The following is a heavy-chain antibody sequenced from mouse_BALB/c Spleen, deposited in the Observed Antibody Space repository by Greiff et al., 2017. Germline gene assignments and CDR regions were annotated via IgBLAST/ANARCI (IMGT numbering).Heavy chain of an antibody. CDR3: ATLYDGYYGSMDY. CDR1: GYTFTSYW. J-gene: IGHJ4*01. D-gene: IGHD2-3*01. Sequence: VQLQESGAELARPGASVKLSCKASGYTFTSYWMQWVKQRPGQGLEWIGAIYPGDGDTRYTQKFKGKATLTADKSSSTAYMQLSSLASEDSAVYYCATLYDGYYGSMDYWGQGTSVTVSS. V-gene: IGHV1-87*01. CDR2: IYPGDGDT.